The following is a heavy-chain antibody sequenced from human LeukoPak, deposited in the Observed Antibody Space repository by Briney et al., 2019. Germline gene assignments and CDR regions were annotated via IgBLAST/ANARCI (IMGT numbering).Heavy chain of an antibody. CDR3: ARRPRYCSGGSCYSFDY. J-gene: IGHJ4*02. D-gene: IGHD2-15*01. CDR1: GFTFSSYS. Sequence: PGGSLRLSCAASGFTFSSYSMNWVRRAPGKGLEWVSSISSSSSYIYYADSVKGRFTISRDNAKNSLYLQMNSLRAEDTAVYYCARRPRYCSGGSCYSFDYWGQGTLVTVSS. CDR2: ISSSSSYI. V-gene: IGHV3-21*01.